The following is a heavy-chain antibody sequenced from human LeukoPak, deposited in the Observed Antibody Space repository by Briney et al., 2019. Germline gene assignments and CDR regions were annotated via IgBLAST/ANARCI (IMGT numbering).Heavy chain of an antibody. V-gene: IGHV3-7*01. CDR3: AREGGVAAAEPQDV. Sequence: PGGSLRLSCAASGFTFSSYWMSWVRQAPGKGLEWVANIKQDGSEKYYVDSVKGRFTISRDNAKNSLYLQMNSLRAEDTAVYYCAREGGVAAAEPQDVWGKGTTVTVSS. D-gene: IGHD6-13*01. CDR1: GFTFSSYW. J-gene: IGHJ6*04. CDR2: IKQDGSEK.